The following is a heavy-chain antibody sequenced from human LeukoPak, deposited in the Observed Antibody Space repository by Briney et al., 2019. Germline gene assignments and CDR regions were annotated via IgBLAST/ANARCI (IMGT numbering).Heavy chain of an antibody. CDR3: AREGTVTNYYFDY. CDR1: GGSFSGYY. D-gene: IGHD4-11*01. J-gene: IGHJ4*02. Sequence: PSETLSLTCAVYGGSFSGYYWSWIRQPPGKGLEWIGEINHSGSTNYNPSLKSRVTISVDTSKNQFSLKLSSVTAADTAVYYCAREGTVTNYYFDYWGQGTLVTVSS. V-gene: IGHV4-34*01. CDR2: INHSGST.